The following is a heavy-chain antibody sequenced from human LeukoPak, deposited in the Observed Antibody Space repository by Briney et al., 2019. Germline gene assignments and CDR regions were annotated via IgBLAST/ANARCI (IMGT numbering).Heavy chain of an antibody. CDR3: ARHRYGSGSPFYYGMDV. V-gene: IGHV5-51*01. D-gene: IGHD3-10*01. Sequence: GESLKISCKGSGYSFTSYWIGWVRQMPGKGLEWMGIIYPGDSDTRYSPSFQGQVTISADKSISTAYLQWSSLKASDTAMYYCARHRYGSGSPFYYGMDVWGQGTTVTVSS. CDR2: IYPGDSDT. CDR1: GYSFTSYW. J-gene: IGHJ6*02.